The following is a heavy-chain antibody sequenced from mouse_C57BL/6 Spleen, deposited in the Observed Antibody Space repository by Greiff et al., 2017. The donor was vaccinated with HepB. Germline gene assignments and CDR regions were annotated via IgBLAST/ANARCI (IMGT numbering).Heavy chain of an antibody. D-gene: IGHD1-1*01. CDR2: IYPRSGNT. CDR1: GYTFTSYG. Sequence: SGAELARPGASVKLSCKASGYTFTSYGISWVKQRTGQGLEWIGEIYPRSGNTYYNEKFKGKATLTADKSSSTAYMELRSLTSEDSAVYFCARRDSYGSSLSYWYFDVWGTGTTVTVSS. V-gene: IGHV1-81*01. CDR3: ARRDSYGSSLSYWYFDV. J-gene: IGHJ1*03.